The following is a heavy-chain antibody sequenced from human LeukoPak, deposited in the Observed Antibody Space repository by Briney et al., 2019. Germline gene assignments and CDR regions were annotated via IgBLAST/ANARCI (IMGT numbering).Heavy chain of an antibody. CDR2: IYYSGNT. CDR3: PTPGLSRAY. Sequence: SETLSLTCTVSGGSISSSSYYWGWIRQPPGKGLEWIGSIYYSGNTYYNASLKSRVTISGDTSKNQFSLILSSVTAADTAVYYCPTPGLSRAYWGQGTLVTVSS. CDR1: GGSISSSSYY. J-gene: IGHJ4*02. V-gene: IGHV4-39*01.